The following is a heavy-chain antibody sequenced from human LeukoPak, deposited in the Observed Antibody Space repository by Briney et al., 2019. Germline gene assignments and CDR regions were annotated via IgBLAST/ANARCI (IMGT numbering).Heavy chain of an antibody. CDR1: GYSFTNYW. V-gene: IGHV5-51*01. CDR2: IHPGDSDT. Sequence: GESLRISCKGSGYSFTNYWIGWVRQMPGKGLEWMGIIHPGDSDTRYSPSFQGQVTISVDKSVNTAYLQWSSLKSSDTAMYYCARLKDGSLDPWGQGTLVTASS. D-gene: IGHD6-25*01. CDR3: ARLKDGSLDP. J-gene: IGHJ5*02.